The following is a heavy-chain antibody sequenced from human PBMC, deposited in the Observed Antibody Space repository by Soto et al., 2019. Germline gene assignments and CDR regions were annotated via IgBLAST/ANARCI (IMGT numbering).Heavy chain of an antibody. Sequence: QVQLQESSPGLVKPSETLSLTCTVSGGSMRGQHWSWIRQPPGKGLEWIGHHRDSTNYNPSLKSRITISTDTSKNQFSLKLSSVTAADTAVYYCATYTVGEGGRGYWGQGTLVTVSS. J-gene: IGHJ4*02. CDR3: ATYTVGEGGRGY. D-gene: IGHD3-16*01. CDR2: HHRDST. V-gene: IGHV4-4*09. CDR1: GGSMRGQH.